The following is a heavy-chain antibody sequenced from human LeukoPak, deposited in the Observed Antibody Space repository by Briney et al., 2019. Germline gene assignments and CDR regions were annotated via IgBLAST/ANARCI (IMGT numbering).Heavy chain of an antibody. CDR2: IYHSGST. V-gene: IGHV4-59*01. CDR3: ARALRQQLVTGWFDP. CDR1: GDSISSYY. D-gene: IGHD6-13*01. Sequence: SETLSLTCTVSGDSISSYYWSWIRQPPGGGLEWVGYIYHSGSTNYNPSLKSRVTISVDTSKNQFSLKLISVTAADTAVYYCARALRQQLVTGWFDPWGQGTLVTVSS. J-gene: IGHJ5*02.